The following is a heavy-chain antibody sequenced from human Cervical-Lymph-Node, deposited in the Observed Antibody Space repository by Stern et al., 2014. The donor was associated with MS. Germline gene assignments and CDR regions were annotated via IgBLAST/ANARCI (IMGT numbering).Heavy chain of an antibody. Sequence: EVQLVEPGGGLVQPGGSLRFSCAASGFTFSSYAMSWVRQAPGKGLEWVSAISGNGGSTYYADSVKGRFTISRENFKNPLYLEMHSLRAEDTAVYYCAKSTVTSLSDYWGQGTLVTVSS. J-gene: IGHJ4*02. D-gene: IGHD4-17*01. V-gene: IGHV3-23*04. CDR3: AKSTVTSLSDY. CDR1: GFTFSSYA. CDR2: ISGNGGST.